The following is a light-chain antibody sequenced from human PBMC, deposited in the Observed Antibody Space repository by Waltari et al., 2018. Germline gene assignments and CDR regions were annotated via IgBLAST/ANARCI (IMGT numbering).Light chain of an antibody. V-gene: IGKV3-11*01. J-gene: IGKJ5*01. CDR2: DAS. CDR3: QQRSNWPPT. CDR1: QSVSSY. Sequence: EIVLTQSPATLSLSPGERATLSCRASQSVSSYLAWYQQKFGQPPRLLIYDASNRATGIPARFSGSGSGTGFTLTISSLEPEDFAVYYCQQRSNWPPTFGQGTRLEIK.